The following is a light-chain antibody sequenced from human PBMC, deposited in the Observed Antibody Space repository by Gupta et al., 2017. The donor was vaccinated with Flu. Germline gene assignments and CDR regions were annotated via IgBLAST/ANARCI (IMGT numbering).Light chain of an antibody. CDR1: SGSIDSND. Sequence: NFMLTQPPPVSQSPGKPVTISCTRSSGSIDSNDVQWYQQRPGSAPTHVIDEDNQRHSGVPDRFSGSSDSSSNSASLTISGLKNEDEDDYYCQSYDSSLWVFGGGTKLTVL. J-gene: IGLJ3*02. CDR3: QSYDSSLWV. CDR2: EDN. V-gene: IGLV6-57*03.